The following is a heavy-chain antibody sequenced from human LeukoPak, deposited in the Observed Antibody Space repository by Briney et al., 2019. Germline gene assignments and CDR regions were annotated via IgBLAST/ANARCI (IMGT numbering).Heavy chain of an antibody. CDR2: IYYSGST. Sequence: SETLSLTCTVSGDFISSYFWSWIRQPPGKGLEWIGYIYYSGSTNYNPSLKSRVIISVDTSKNQFSLKLRSVTAADTAVYYCARDSNSYFDYWGREPWSPSPQ. V-gene: IGHV4-59*01. J-gene: IGHJ4*02. CDR3: ARDSNSYFDY. D-gene: IGHD2/OR15-2a*01. CDR1: GDFISSYF.